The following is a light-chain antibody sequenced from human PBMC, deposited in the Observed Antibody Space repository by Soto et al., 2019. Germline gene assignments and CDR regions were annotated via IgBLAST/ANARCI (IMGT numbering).Light chain of an antibody. CDR3: HQYGSSPFT. CDR2: GAS. J-gene: IGKJ3*01. Sequence: VVLTQSPATLSLSPGERATLSCRANQPVSANYLAWYQQKPGQAPRLLIYGASSRATGIPDRFSGSGSGTDFTLTISRLEPEDFALFYCHQYGSSPFTFGPGTKVDIK. CDR1: QPVSANY. V-gene: IGKV3-20*01.